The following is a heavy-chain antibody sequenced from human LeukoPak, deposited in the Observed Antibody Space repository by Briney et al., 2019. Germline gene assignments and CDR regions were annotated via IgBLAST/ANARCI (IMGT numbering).Heavy chain of an antibody. CDR2: INPSSGST. Sequence: ASVKVSCKASGSTFTRYYIHWVRQAPGQGLDWMGMINPSSGSTRFAQMFQDRVTMTRDTSTSAVYMELSSLTSQDTAMYYCARTYSSSWSYCDSWGQGTLVTVSS. V-gene: IGHV1-46*01. CDR3: ARTYSSSWSYCDS. CDR1: GSTFTRYY. D-gene: IGHD6-13*01. J-gene: IGHJ4*02.